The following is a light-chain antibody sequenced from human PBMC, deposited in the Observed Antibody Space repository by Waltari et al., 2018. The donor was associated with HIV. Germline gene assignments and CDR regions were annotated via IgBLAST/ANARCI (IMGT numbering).Light chain of an antibody. CDR2: GKS. Sequence: SSELTQDPAVSVALGQTVRITCQGDSHRKSSANWYQQKPGQAPVLVMYGKSNYASGIPDRFSGSTSGDTASLTITGAQAEDEAYYYCDSRDSNDIHHVFGTGTKVTV. V-gene: IGLV3-19*01. CDR3: DSRDSNDIHHV. J-gene: IGLJ1*01. CDR1: SHRKSS.